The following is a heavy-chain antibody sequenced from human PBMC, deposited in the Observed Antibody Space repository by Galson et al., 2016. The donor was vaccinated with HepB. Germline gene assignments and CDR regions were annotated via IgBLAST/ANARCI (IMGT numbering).Heavy chain of an antibody. J-gene: IGHJ4*02. CDR3: ARDLSNILTGYAHFDY. D-gene: IGHD3-9*01. CDR1: GYTFTSYN. CDR2: ISTYNGDT. V-gene: IGHV1-18*01. Sequence: SVKVSCKASGYTFTSYNLNWVRQAPGQGLEWMGWISTYNGDTNYAQKFQGRVAMTTDTSTSTAYMELMSLRSDDTAVYYFARDLSNILTGYAHFDYWGQGTLVTVSS.